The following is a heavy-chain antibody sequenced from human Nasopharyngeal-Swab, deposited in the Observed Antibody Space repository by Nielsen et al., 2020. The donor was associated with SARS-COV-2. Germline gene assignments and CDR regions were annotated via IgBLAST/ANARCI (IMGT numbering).Heavy chain of an antibody. CDR2: INHSGST. D-gene: IGHD3-3*01. J-gene: IGHJ6*03. V-gene: IGHV4-34*01. Sequence: WIRQPPGKGLEWIGEINHSGSTNYNPSLKSRVTISVDTSKNQFSLKLSSVTAADTAVYYCAGAIFGVVIIFNYYYMDVWGKGTTVTVSS. CDR3: AGAIFGVVIIFNYYYMDV.